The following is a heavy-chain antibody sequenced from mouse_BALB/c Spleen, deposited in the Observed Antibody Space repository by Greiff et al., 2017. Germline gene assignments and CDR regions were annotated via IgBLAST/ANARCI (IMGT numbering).Heavy chain of an antibody. Sequence: QVQLQQSGAELAKPGASVKMSCKASGYTFTSYWMHWVKQRPGQGLEWIGYINPSTGYTEYNQKFKDKATLTADKSSSTAYMQLSSLTSEDSAVYYCARKCGNYAMDYWGQGTSVTVSS. CDR3: ARKCGNYAMDY. CDR1: GYTFTSYW. CDR2: INPSTGYT. J-gene: IGHJ4*01. V-gene: IGHV1-7*01.